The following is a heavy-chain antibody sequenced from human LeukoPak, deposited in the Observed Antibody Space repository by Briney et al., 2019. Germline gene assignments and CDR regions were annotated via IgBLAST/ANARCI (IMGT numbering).Heavy chain of an antibody. D-gene: IGHD2-2*01. Sequence: AGYLRLSCAASGFTFSSYGRPRVRQAPGKGLEWMAFIRYDGNSKYYADSVKGRFTIARDNSENTLYLQMNSLRVEDTAGYFCAKGREKYCTSTSCYHDYWGQGTLVTVSS. CDR3: AKGREKYCTSTSCYHDY. CDR1: GFTFSSYG. CDR2: IRYDGNSK. J-gene: IGHJ4*02. V-gene: IGHV3-30*02.